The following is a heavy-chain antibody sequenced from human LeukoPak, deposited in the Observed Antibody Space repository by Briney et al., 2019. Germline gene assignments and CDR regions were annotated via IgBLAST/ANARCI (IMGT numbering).Heavy chain of an antibody. CDR2: IYYGGST. V-gene: IGHV4-31*03. D-gene: IGHD6-19*01. CDR1: GRSINGGGYY. J-gene: IGHJ5*02. Sequence: SETLSLTCTVSGRSINGGGYYCSWIRQHPGKGLEWIGYIYYGGSTYYNPSLKSRVTISVDTSKNQFSLKLSYVTAADTAVYYCARDRYSSGMFEPWGQGTLVTVSS. CDR3: ARDRYSSGMFEP.